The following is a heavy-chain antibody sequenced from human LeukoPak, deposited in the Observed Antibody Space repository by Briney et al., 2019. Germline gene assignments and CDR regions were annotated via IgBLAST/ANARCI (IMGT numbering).Heavy chain of an antibody. CDR3: ASLDYGDYVERMAY. J-gene: IGHJ4*02. V-gene: IGHV4-34*01. CDR2: INHSGST. CDR1: GGSFSGYY. Sequence: SETLSLTCAVYGGSFSGYYWNWIRQPPGKGLEWIGEINHSGSTYYNPSLKSRVTISVDTSKNQFSLKLSPVTAADTAVYYCASLDYGDYVERMAYWGQGTLVTVSS. D-gene: IGHD4-17*01.